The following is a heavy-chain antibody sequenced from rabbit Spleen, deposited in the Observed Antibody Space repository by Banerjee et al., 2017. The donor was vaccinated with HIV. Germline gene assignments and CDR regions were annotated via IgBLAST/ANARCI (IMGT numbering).Heavy chain of an antibody. D-gene: IGHD4-1*01. CDR1: GFTLSSYY. CDR3: ASSLYWSSGWGDL. V-gene: IGHV1S7*01. Sequence: QSLEESGGDLVKPGGSLKLSCKASGFTLSSYYMNWVRQAPGKGLEWIGYIDPVFGITYYASWVNGRFSISRENAQNTVDLQMNSLTAADTATYFCASSLYWSSGWGDLWGPGTLVTVS. CDR2: IDPVFGIT. J-gene: IGHJ6*01.